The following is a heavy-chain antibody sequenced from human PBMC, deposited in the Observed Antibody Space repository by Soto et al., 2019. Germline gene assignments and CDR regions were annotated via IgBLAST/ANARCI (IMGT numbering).Heavy chain of an antibody. D-gene: IGHD1-26*01. CDR2: IKQDGSDK. CDR1: GFTFSRYC. CDR3: TRGGCTSESHYGCDY. V-gene: IGHV3-7*01. J-gene: IGHJ4*02. Sequence: EVQLVESGGGLVRPGGSLRLSCAASGFTFSRYCMSWVRQAPGKGLEWVATIKQDGSDKYYVDSVRGRFTISRDNAENSLNLQMNRLRAEDTAVYYCTRGGCTSESHYGCDYWGQGTLVTVSS.